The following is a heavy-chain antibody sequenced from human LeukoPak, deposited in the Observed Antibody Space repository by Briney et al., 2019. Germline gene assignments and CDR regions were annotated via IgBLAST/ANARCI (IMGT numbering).Heavy chain of an antibody. Sequence: GGSLRLSCAASGFTFSSYAMHWVRQAPGKGLEWVAVISYDGSNKYYADSVKGRFTISRDNSKNTLYLQMNSLRAEDTAVYYCAKETVVTIFGVVPLDYWGQGTLVTVSS. V-gene: IGHV3-30-3*01. J-gene: IGHJ4*02. CDR1: GFTFSSYA. D-gene: IGHD3-3*01. CDR2: ISYDGSNK. CDR3: AKETVVTIFGVVPLDY.